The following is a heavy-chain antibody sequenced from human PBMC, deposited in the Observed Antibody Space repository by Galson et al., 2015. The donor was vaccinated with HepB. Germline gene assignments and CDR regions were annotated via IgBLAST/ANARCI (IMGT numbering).Heavy chain of an antibody. Sequence: SLRLSCAASGFTFSSYGMHWVRQAPGKGLEWVAFIRYDGSNKYYADSVKGRFTISRDNSKNTLYLQMNSLRAEDTAVYYCAKTAPGIVYGNSEGGFDYWGQGTLVTVSS. V-gene: IGHV3-30*02. CDR2: IRYDGSNK. J-gene: IGHJ4*02. D-gene: IGHD4-23*01. CDR1: GFTFSSYG. CDR3: AKTAPGIVYGNSEGGFDY.